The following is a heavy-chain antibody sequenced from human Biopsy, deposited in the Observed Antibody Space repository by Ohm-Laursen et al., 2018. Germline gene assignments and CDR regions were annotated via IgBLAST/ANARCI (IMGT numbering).Heavy chain of an antibody. J-gene: IGHJ6*02. CDR2: IIPIVGIT. CDR3: ARGGSGSGYYGMDV. D-gene: IGHD3-10*01. CDR1: GDTFSRSA. Sequence: GASVTVSCKAYGDTFSRSAFFWVRQAPGQGLVYLGRIIPIVGITNHAQSFQGRITLTADKSTFMVYMELSRLRSDDTAIYYCARGGSGSGYYGMDVWGQGATVSVSS. V-gene: IGHV1-69*04.